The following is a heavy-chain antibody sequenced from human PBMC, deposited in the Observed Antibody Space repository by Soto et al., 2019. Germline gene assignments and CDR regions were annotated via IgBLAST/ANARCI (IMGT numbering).Heavy chain of an antibody. D-gene: IGHD6-19*01. Sequence: QVHLVLSGAEVKKPGSSVKVSCKASGGTLSTSGISWVRQAPGQGLEWVGRFVTLLGTPTYAQRFQGRVTITADESTSTAYMQLSSLRSEDTAVYYCAREFSSGWAGYWGQGTLVAVSS. CDR1: GGTLSTSG. CDR2: FVTLLGTP. V-gene: IGHV1-69*01. CDR3: AREFSSGWAGY. J-gene: IGHJ4*02.